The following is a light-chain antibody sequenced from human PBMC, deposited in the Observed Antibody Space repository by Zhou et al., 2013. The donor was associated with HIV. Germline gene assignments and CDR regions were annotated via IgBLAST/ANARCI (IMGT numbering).Light chain of an antibody. CDR2: DAS. V-gene: IGKV3-20*01. CDR1: QSVSSPY. Sequence: EIVLTQSPGTLSLSPGQRATLSCRASQSVSSPYIAWYRQKSGQAPRLLIYDASSRAIGIPDRFSGSGSGTDFTLTISRLEPEDFAVYYCQHRKXFGQGTKVEVK. CDR3: QHRKX. J-gene: IGKJ1*01.